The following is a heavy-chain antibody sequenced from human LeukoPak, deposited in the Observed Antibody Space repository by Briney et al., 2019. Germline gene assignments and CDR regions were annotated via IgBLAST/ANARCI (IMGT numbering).Heavy chain of an antibody. J-gene: IGHJ4*02. CDR1: GFDFTSYG. CDR2: ISAYNGNT. Sequence: ASVKVSCKASGFDFTSYGISWVRQAPGQGLEWMGWISAYNGNTHYAQKLQGRVTMTTDTSASTAYMELRSLTSDDTAVYYCAREPKSFGDLFFIDYWGQGTLVTVSS. D-gene: IGHD3-10*01. V-gene: IGHV1-18*01. CDR3: AREPKSFGDLFFIDY.